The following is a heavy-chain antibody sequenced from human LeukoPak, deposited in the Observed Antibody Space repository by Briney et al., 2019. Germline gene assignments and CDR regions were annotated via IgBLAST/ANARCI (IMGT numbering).Heavy chain of an antibody. J-gene: IGHJ3*02. CDR2: ISSNGGST. Sequence: GSLRLSCAASGFTFSSYAMHWVRKAPGKGLEYVSAISSNGGSTYYANSVKGRFTISRDDSKNTLYLQMNSLKTEDTAVYYCTTDGGGLWFGELLSSLDAFDIWGQGTMVTVSS. CDR1: GFTFSSYA. V-gene: IGHV3-64*01. CDR3: TTDGGGLWFGELLSSLDAFDI. D-gene: IGHD3-10*01.